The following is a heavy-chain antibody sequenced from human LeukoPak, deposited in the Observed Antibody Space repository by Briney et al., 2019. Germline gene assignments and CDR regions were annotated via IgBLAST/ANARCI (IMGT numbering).Heavy chain of an antibody. CDR1: GYSISSGYY. Sequence: SETLSLTCTVSGYSISSGYYWGWIRPPPGKGLEWIGSMYHSGSTYYNSSLKSRVTISVDTSKNQFSLKLSSVTAADTAVYYCAREQGILTSYYQHYMDVWGKGTTVTISS. D-gene: IGHD3-9*01. CDR3: AREQGILTSYYQHYMDV. CDR2: MYHSGST. J-gene: IGHJ6*03. V-gene: IGHV4-38-2*02.